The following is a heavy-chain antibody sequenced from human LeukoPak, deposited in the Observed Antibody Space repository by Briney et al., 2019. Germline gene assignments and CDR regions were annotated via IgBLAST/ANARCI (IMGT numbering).Heavy chain of an antibody. D-gene: IGHD4-17*01. Sequence: GGSLRLSCAASGFTFSSYWMTWVRQAPGKGLEWVSGINWSGTTSASADSVRGRFTISRDNARNSLYLQMNNLRAEDTALYYCARGAVTYYYHYMDVWGKGAAVIVSS. CDR1: GFTFSSYW. J-gene: IGHJ6*03. CDR3: ARGAVTYYYHYMDV. CDR2: INWSGTTS. V-gene: IGHV3-20*04.